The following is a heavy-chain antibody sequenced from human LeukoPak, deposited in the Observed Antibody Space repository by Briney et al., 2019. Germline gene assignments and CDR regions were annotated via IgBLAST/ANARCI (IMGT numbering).Heavy chain of an antibody. J-gene: IGHJ4*02. CDR3: ARDPRSSSWYLPFDY. Sequence: GRVTISRENAKDSLHLQMNSLRAEDTAVYYCARDPRSSSWYLPFDYWGQGTLVTVSS. V-gene: IGHV3-11*06. D-gene: IGHD6-13*01.